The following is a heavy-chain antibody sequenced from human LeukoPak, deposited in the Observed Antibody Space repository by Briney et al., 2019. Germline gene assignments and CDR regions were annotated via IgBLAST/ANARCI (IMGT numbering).Heavy chain of an antibody. Sequence: GASVKVSCKASGGTFSSYTISWVRQAPGQGLEWMGRIIPILGIANYAQKFQGRVTITADESTSTAYMELSSLRSEDTAVYYCATRGILIVGATTPFDYWGQGTLVTVSS. CDR1: GGTFSSYT. V-gene: IGHV1-69*02. CDR3: ATRGILIVGATTPFDY. CDR2: IIPILGIA. J-gene: IGHJ4*02. D-gene: IGHD1-26*01.